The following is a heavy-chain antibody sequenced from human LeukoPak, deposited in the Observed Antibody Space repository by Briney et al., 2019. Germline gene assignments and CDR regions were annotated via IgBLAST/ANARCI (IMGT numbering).Heavy chain of an antibody. Sequence: GGSLRLSCAASGFTVSSNYMSWVRQAPGKGLEWVSVIYSGGSTYYADSVKGRFTISRDNSKNTLYLQMNSLRAEDTAVYYCARVPTHDYGDYAGFRWFDPWGQGTLVTVSS. CDR1: GFTVSSNY. J-gene: IGHJ5*02. CDR2: IYSGGST. D-gene: IGHD4-17*01. V-gene: IGHV3-66*01. CDR3: ARVPTHDYGDYAGFRWFDP.